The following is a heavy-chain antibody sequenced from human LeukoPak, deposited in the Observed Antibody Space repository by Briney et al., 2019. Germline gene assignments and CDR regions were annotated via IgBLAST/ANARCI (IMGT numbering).Heavy chain of an antibody. CDR1: GFTVSSNY. Sequence: SGGSLRLSCAASGFTVSSNYMSWVRQAPGKGLEWDSVIYSGGSTYYADSVKGRFTISRDNTKNTLYLQMNSLRAEDTAVYYCAKRGYDSSGYDAFDIWGQGTMVTVSP. CDR3: AKRGYDSSGYDAFDI. CDR2: IYSGGST. J-gene: IGHJ3*02. D-gene: IGHD3-22*01. V-gene: IGHV3-53*01.